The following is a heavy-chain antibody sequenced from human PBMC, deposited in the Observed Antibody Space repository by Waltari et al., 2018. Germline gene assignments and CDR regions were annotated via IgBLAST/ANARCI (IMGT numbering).Heavy chain of an antibody. CDR1: GFTFSSYE. Sequence: EVQLVESGGGLVQPGGSLRLSCAASGFTFSSYEMNWVRQAPGKWLEWVSYISSSGSTIYYGDSVKGRFTSSRDNAKNSLYLQMNSLRSEDTAVYYCARDGYDSSGTFDYWGQGTLVTVSS. D-gene: IGHD3-22*01. CDR2: ISSSGSTI. CDR3: ARDGYDSSGTFDY. J-gene: IGHJ4*02. V-gene: IGHV3-48*03.